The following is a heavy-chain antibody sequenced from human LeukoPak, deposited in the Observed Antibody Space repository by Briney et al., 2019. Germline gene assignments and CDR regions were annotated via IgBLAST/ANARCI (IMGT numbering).Heavy chain of an antibody. CDR1: GYTFTGYY. Sequence: ASVKVSYKASGYTFTGYYMHWVRQAPGQGLEWMGRINPNSGGTNYAQKFQGRVTMTRDTSISTAYVELSRLRSDDTAVYYCARDLLHGSGSYYQDHYFDYWGQGTLVTVSS. CDR2: INPNSGGT. D-gene: IGHD3-10*01. V-gene: IGHV1-2*06. CDR3: ARDLLHGSGSYYQDHYFDY. J-gene: IGHJ4*02.